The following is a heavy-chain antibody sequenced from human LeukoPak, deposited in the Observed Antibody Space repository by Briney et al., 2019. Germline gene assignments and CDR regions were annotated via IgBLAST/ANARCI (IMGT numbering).Heavy chain of an antibody. J-gene: IGHJ4*02. D-gene: IGHD3-22*01. Sequence: GGSLRLSCAASGFTFSDYHMSWIRQAPGKGLEWVSYISSRGSTIYYADSVKGRFTISRDNAKNSLYLQMNSLRAEDTAVYYCARELHRDYYDTSGYFDYWGQGTLVTVSS. CDR3: ARELHRDYYDTSGYFDY. V-gene: IGHV3-11*01. CDR1: GFTFSDYH. CDR2: ISSRGSTI.